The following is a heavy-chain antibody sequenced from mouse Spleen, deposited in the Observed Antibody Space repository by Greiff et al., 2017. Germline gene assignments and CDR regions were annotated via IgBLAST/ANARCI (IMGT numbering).Heavy chain of an antibody. CDR2: INPGSGGT. V-gene: IGHV1-54*01. CDR3: ARSRSFYAMDY. J-gene: IGHJ4*01. Sequence: QVQLQQSGAELVRPGTSVKVSCKASGYAFTNYLIEWVKQRPGQGLEWIGVINPGSGGTNYNEKFKGKATLTADKSSSTAYMQLSSLTSEDSAVYFCARSRSFYAMDYWGQGTSVTVSS. D-gene: IGHD1-2*01. CDR1: GYAFTNYL.